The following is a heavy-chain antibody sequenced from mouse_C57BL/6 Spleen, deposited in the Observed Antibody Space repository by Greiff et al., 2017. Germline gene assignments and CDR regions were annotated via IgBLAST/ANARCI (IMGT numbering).Heavy chain of an antibody. D-gene: IGHD4-1*01. CDR3: ANWDGGGFDY. J-gene: IGHJ2*01. CDR1: GYTFTSYW. V-gene: IGHV1-50*01. Sequence: QVQLQQPGAELVKPGASVKLSCKASGYTFTSYWMQWVKQRPGQGLEWIGEIDPSDSYTNYNQKFKGKATLTVDTSSSTAYMQLSSLPSEDAAVYYCANWDGGGFDYWGQGTILTVSA. CDR2: IDPSDSYT.